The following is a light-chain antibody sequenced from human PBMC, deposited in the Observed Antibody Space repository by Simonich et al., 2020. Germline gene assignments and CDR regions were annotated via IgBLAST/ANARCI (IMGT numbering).Light chain of an antibody. Sequence: QSALTQPCSVSGSPGQSVTISCTGTSSDVGGYNYVSWYQQHPGKAPKLMVYDVRKGPSGVPDRFAGSKSGNTASLTSSGLQAEDEADYYCCSYAGSYTLVFGGGTKLTVL. J-gene: IGLJ2*01. V-gene: IGLV2-11*01. CDR2: DVR. CDR1: SSDVGGYNY. CDR3: CSYAGSYTLV.